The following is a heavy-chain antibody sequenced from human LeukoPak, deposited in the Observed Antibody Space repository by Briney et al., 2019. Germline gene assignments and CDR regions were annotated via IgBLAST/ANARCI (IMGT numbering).Heavy chain of an antibody. Sequence: GGSLRLSCAASGFTFSDYYMSWIRQAPGKGLEWVSYISSSGSTIYYADSVKGRFTISRDNAKDSLYLQMNSLRAEDTAVYYCARVRGGKYSSPYDAFDIWGQGTMVTVSS. J-gene: IGHJ3*02. D-gene: IGHD6-6*01. CDR1: GFTFSDYY. CDR3: ARVRGGKYSSPYDAFDI. CDR2: ISSSGSTI. V-gene: IGHV3-11*04.